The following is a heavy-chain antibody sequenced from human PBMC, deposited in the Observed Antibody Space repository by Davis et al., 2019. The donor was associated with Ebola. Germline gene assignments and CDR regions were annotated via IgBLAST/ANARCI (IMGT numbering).Heavy chain of an antibody. CDR3: ARDRPAAIRSGNWFDP. Sequence: ASVTVSCKASGYTFTGYYMHWVRQAPGQGLEWMGWINPNSGGTNYAQKFQGRVTMTRDTSISTAYMELSRLRSDDTAVYYCARDRPAAIRSGNWFDPWGQGTLVTVSS. D-gene: IGHD2-2*02. CDR1: GYTFTGYY. CDR2: INPNSGGT. V-gene: IGHV1-2*02. J-gene: IGHJ5*02.